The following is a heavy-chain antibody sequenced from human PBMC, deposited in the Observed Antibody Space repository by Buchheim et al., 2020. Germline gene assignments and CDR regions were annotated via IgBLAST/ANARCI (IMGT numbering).Heavy chain of an antibody. V-gene: IGHV3-11*06. CDR1: GFTFSDYY. D-gene: IGHD2-15*01. CDR2: ISSSSYT. Sequence: QVQLVESGGGLVKPGGSLRLSCAASGFTFSDYYMSWIRQAPGKGLEWVSYISSSSYTNYADSVKGRFTISRDNAKNSLYLQLNSLRAEDTAVYYCARDLCEIGCCSGGSCCNAFDIWGQGT. CDR3: ARDLCEIGCCSGGSCCNAFDI. J-gene: IGHJ3*02.